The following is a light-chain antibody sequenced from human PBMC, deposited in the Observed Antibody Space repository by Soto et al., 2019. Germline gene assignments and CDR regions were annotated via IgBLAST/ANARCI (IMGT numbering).Light chain of an antibody. Sequence: IQVTQSPSFLSASVGDRVTITCRTSQGVTKSFAWYQQKSGKAPRLLIYSISSLKSGVPSRFSGSGSGTEFTLTISSLQPEDFATYYCQQLYTYPHTFGLGTQLEI. CDR1: QGVTKS. V-gene: IGKV1-9*01. CDR3: QQLYTYPHT. J-gene: IGKJ2*01. CDR2: SIS.